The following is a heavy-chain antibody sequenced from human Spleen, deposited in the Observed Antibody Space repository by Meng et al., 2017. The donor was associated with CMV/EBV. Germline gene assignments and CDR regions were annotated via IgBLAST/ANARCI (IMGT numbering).Heavy chain of an antibody. Sequence: GESLKISCAASGFTFSSSWMHWVRQAPGKGLVWVSHSNGDGGSTTYADSVEGRFTISRDNAKNTLYLQMNGLRAEDTALYYCTRDIYYSCGSGCYYFDVWGQGTLVTVSS. CDR2: SNGDGGST. CDR3: TRDIYYSCGSGCYYFDV. D-gene: IGHD3-22*01. J-gene: IGHJ4*02. CDR1: GFTFSSSW. V-gene: IGHV3-74*01.